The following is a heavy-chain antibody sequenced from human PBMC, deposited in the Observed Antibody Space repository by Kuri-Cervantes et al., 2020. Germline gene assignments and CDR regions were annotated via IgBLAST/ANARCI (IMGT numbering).Heavy chain of an antibody. CDR3: ASLLLWFGETRDYFDY. V-gene: IGHV4-4*02. Sequence: SETLSLTCAVSGGSISTSNWWSWVRQPPGKGLEWIGEIYHSGSTNYNPSLKSRVTISVDTSKNQFSLKLSSVTAADTAVYYCASLLLWFGETRDYFDYWGQGTLVTVSS. CDR1: GGSISTSNW. D-gene: IGHD3-10*01. CDR2: IYHSGST. J-gene: IGHJ4*02.